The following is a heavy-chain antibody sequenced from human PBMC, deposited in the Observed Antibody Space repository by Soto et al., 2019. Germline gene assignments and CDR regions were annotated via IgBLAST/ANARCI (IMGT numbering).Heavy chain of an antibody. J-gene: IGHJ4*02. CDR3: ARDHGGYGTFDY. D-gene: IGHD5-12*01. Sequence: QVRLVQSGPEVKKPEASVKVSCKASGYTFSSSAISWVRQAPGQGPAWMGWISSSGVTNYAQNFQGRVTLTVESSTTTAYMEVRGLSSADTAICYCARDHGGYGTFDYWGQGTLVTVAS. CDR1: GYTFSSSA. CDR2: ISSSGVT. V-gene: IGHV1-18*04.